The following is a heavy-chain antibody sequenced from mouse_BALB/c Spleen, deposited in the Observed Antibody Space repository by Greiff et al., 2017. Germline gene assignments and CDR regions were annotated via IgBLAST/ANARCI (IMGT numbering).Heavy chain of an antibody. Sequence: EVKLMESGGGLVKPGGSLKLSCAASGFTFSSYAMSWVRQTPEKRLEWVATISSGGSYTYYPDSVKGRFTISRDNAKNTLYLQMSSLRSEDTAMYYCAREGTTMITTAMDYWGQGTSVTVSS. D-gene: IGHD2-4*01. J-gene: IGHJ4*01. CDR2: ISSGGSYT. CDR1: GFTFSSYA. V-gene: IGHV5-9-3*01. CDR3: AREGTTMITTAMDY.